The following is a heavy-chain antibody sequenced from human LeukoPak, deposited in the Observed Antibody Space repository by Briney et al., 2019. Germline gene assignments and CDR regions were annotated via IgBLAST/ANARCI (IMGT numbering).Heavy chain of an antibody. J-gene: IGHJ4*02. V-gene: IGHV3-7*01. CDR2: INQDGSEK. CDR1: GFTFSTYW. Sequence: GGSLRLSCAASGFTFSTYWMSWVRQAPGKGLEWVANINQDGSEKYYVDSVKGRFTISRDNAKNSLYLHMNSLRAEDTATYYCARDRVWTVLYWGQGTLVTVTS. CDR3: ARDRVWTVLY. D-gene: IGHD6-13*01.